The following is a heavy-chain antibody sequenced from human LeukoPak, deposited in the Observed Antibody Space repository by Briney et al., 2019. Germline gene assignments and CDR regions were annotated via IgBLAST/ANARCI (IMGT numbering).Heavy chain of an antibody. V-gene: IGHV4-59*12. Sequence: SETLSLTCTVSGGSISSYYWSWIRQPPGKGLEWIGYISYGGATNYNPSLKSRLTILVDTSKNQSSLKLSSVTAADTAVYYCAGDIVVVPAAIGGWFDPWGQGTLVTVSS. CDR3: AGDIVVVPAAIGGWFDP. J-gene: IGHJ5*02. D-gene: IGHD2-2*02. CDR1: GGSISSYY. CDR2: ISYGGAT.